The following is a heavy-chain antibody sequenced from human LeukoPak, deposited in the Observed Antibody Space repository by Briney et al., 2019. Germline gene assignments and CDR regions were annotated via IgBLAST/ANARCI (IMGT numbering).Heavy chain of an antibody. CDR2: INPSGGST. J-gene: IGHJ6*02. D-gene: IGHD3-22*01. V-gene: IGHV1-46*01. Sequence: ASVTVSCKASGYTFTSYYMHWVRQAPGQGLEWMGIINPSGGSTSYAQKFQGRVTMTRDTSTSTVYMELSSLRSEDTAVYYCARSQGDSSGYNYGMDVWGQGTTVTVSS. CDR3: ARSQGDSSGYNYGMDV. CDR1: GYTFTSYY.